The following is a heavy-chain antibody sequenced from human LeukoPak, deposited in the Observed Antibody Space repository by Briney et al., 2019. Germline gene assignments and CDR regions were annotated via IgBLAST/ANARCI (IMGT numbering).Heavy chain of an antibody. CDR3: ARGANCCGGSCRSSWLDP. V-gene: IGHV4-34*01. D-gene: IGHD2-15*01. CDR2: INHSGST. Sequence: AETLALTCAVYVGSFSGYYWSCIRQPPGKGLEWIGEINHSGSTNYNPSLKSRVTIPLDTSKNQFSLKITSVAAADTAVYYCARGANCCGGSCRSSWLDPWGQGTQVPVSS. CDR1: VGSFSGYY. J-gene: IGHJ5*02.